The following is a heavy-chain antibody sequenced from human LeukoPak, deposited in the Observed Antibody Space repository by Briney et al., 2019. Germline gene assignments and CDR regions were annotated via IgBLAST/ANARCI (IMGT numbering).Heavy chain of an antibody. CDR1: GFIFSNYW. D-gene: IGHD3-16*01. Sequence: SGGSLRLSCATSGFIFSNYWMSWVCQAPGKGLEWVANIKEDGSERYYVDSVKGRFTISRDNAKTSLYLQMNSLRAEDTAVYYCANSYIAKGYWGQGTLVTVSS. V-gene: IGHV3-7*03. CDR3: ANSYIAKGY. J-gene: IGHJ4*02. CDR2: IKEDGSER.